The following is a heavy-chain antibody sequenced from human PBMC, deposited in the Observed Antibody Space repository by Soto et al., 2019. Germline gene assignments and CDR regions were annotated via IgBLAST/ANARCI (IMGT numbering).Heavy chain of an antibody. V-gene: IGHV1-8*01. CDR1: GYTFTSYD. D-gene: IGHD6-6*01. CDR3: ARGRGRKGQHVYNY. J-gene: IGHJ4*02. Sequence: ASVKVSCKASGYTFTSYDINWVRQATGQGLEWMGWMNPNSGNTGYAQKFQGRVTMTRNTSISKAYMELSSLRSEDTAVYYCARGRGRKGQHVYNYWGQGTLVTVSS. CDR2: MNPNSGNT.